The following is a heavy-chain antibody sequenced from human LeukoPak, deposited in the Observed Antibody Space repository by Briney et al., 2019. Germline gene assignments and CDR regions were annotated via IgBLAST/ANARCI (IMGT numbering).Heavy chain of an antibody. V-gene: IGHV1-2*02. CDR3: AREQVIVKASELDY. CDR2: INPNSGGT. CDR1: GYTFTGYY. D-gene: IGHD3-22*01. J-gene: IGHJ4*02. Sequence: ASVKVSCKASGYTFTGYYMHWVRQAPGQGLEWMGWINPNSGGTNYAQKFQGRVTMTRDTSISTAYMELSRLRSDDTAVYYCAREQVIVKASELDYWGQGTLVTVSS.